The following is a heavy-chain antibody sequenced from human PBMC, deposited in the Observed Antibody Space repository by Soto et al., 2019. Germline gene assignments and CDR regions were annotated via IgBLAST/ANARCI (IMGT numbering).Heavy chain of an antibody. V-gene: IGHV4-31*03. CDR3: ATSVLMATIPDT. Sequence: QVQLQESGPGLVKPSQTLTLTCTVSGRSISGGAYYCSWIRHHPGKGLEWIGYIYYSGSTYYNPSLKSRVAISVDTSKNQFSLKLTSVTAADTAVYYCATSVLMATIPDTWGQGTLVTVSS. D-gene: IGHD2-21*01. CDR1: GRSISGGAYY. J-gene: IGHJ5*02. CDR2: IYYSGST.